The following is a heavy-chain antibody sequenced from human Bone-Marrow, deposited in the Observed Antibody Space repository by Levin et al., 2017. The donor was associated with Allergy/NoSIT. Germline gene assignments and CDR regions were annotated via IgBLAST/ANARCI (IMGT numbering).Heavy chain of an antibody. CDR1: GGSISNGGYY. D-gene: IGHD1-1*01. Sequence: SQTLSLTCTVSGGSISNGGYYWRWLRQLPGKGLEWIGYIYYTGTKNYNPSLKSRLSISVDTSRNQFSLKLTSVTAADSAVYYCATERGATVNYYYYYYMDVWGKGTTVTVSS. J-gene: IGHJ6*03. CDR3: ATERGATVNYYYYYYMDV. V-gene: IGHV4-31*03. CDR2: IYYTGTK.